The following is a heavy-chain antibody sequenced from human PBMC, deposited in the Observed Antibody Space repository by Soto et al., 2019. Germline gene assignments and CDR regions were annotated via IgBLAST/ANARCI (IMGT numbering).Heavy chain of an antibody. Sequence: ASVKVSCKASGYTFTGYYMHWVRQAPGQGLEWMGWINPNSGGTNYAQKFQGRVTMTRDTSISTAYMELSRLRSDDTAVYYCAREASPRRNHYYCYYGMDVWGQGTTVTVSS. CDR3: AREASPRRNHYYCYYGMDV. CDR2: INPNSGGT. V-gene: IGHV1-2*02. CDR1: GYTFTGYY. J-gene: IGHJ6*02.